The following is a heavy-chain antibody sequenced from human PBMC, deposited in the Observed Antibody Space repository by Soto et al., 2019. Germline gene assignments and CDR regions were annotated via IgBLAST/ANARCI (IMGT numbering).Heavy chain of an antibody. J-gene: IGHJ6*02. CDR3: ARDRGFYDSNGSPSYYYNYYGMDV. V-gene: IGHV3-53*01. D-gene: IGHD3-22*01. Sequence: EVQLVESGGGLIQPGGSLRLSCAASGLTVNNNCMTWVRQAPGKGLEWVSLIFAGGNTHYADSVKGRFSISRDTSKNTVFLQMSSLRAEDTAVYYCARDRGFYDSNGSPSYYYNYYGMDVWGQGTTVTVSS. CDR2: IFAGGNT. CDR1: GLTVNNNC.